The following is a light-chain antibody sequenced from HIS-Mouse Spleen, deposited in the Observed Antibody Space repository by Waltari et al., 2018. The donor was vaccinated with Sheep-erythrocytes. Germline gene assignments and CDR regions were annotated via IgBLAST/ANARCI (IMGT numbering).Light chain of an antibody. CDR1: SSDVGSYNL. Sequence: QSALTQPASVSGSPGQSITISCTGTSSDVGSYNLFSWYQQPPGKAPKLMIYEGSKRPSGVSNRFSGSKSGNTASLTISGLQAEDEADYYCCSYAGSSTPWVFGGGTK. CDR2: EGS. J-gene: IGLJ3*02. V-gene: IGLV2-23*01. CDR3: CSYAGSSTPWV.